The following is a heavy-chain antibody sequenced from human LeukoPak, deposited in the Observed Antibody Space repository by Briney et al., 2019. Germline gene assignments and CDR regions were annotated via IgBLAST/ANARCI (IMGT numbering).Heavy chain of an antibody. J-gene: IGHJ6*03. CDR1: GYTFSNYD. CDR2: ISAYNGNT. Sequence: ASVKVSCKASGYTFSNYDIHWVRQAPGQGLEWMGWISAYNGNTNYAQKLQGRVTMTTDTSTSTAYMELRSLRSDDTAVYYCATGTVTTSGYYYMDVWGKGTTVTISS. D-gene: IGHD4-17*01. CDR3: ATGTVTTSGYYYMDV. V-gene: IGHV1-18*01.